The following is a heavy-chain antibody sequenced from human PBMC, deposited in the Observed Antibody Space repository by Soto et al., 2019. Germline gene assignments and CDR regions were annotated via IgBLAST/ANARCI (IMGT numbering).Heavy chain of an antibody. CDR1: GFTFSSYG. CDR3: ARDEYYYDSSGYYYVY. V-gene: IGHV3-33*01. J-gene: IGHJ4*02. Sequence: GGSLRLSCAASGFTFSSYGMHWVRQAPGKGLEWVAVIWYDGSNKYYADSVKGRFTISRDNSKNTLYLQMNSLRAEDTAVYYCARDEYYYDSSGYYYVYWGQGTLVTVSS. CDR2: IWYDGSNK. D-gene: IGHD3-22*01.